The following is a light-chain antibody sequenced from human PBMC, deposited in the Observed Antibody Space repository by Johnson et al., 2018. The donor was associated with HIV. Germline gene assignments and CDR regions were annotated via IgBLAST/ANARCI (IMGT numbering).Light chain of an antibody. V-gene: IGLV1-51*01. Sequence: QSVLTQPPSVSAAPGQRVTISCSGSSSNIGNNYVSWYQQVPGAAPKLLIYDNNRRPSGIPDRFSGSKSGTSATLGITGLQTGDEADYYCGTWDSSLILFVFGTGTKVTVL. CDR2: DNN. CDR1: SSNIGNNY. CDR3: GTWDSSLILFV. J-gene: IGLJ1*01.